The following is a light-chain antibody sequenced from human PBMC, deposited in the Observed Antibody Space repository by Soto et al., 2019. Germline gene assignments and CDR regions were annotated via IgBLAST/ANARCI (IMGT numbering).Light chain of an antibody. Sequence: DIQMTQSPSTLSGSVGDRVSITCRASQTISSWLAWYQQKPGKAPKLLIYKASTLKSGVPSRFSGSGSGTEFTLTINSLQPDDFATYYSQQYDTYWTFGQGTKVDIK. CDR2: KAS. CDR3: QQYDTYWT. CDR1: QTISSW. V-gene: IGKV1-5*03. J-gene: IGKJ1*01.